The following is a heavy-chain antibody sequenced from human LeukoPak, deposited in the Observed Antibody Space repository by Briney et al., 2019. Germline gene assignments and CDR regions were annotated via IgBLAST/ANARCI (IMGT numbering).Heavy chain of an antibody. CDR2: IKQDGSEK. CDR3: ARDPPGDIVATTYFDY. CDR1: GFIFKNNW. V-gene: IGHV3-7*01. Sequence: GGSLRLSCGASGFIFKNNWMSWVRQAPGKGLEWVANIKQDGSEKYYVDSVKGRFTISRDNAKNSLYLQMNSLRAEDTAVYYCARDPPGDIVATTYFDYWGQGTLVTVSS. D-gene: IGHD5-12*01. J-gene: IGHJ4*02.